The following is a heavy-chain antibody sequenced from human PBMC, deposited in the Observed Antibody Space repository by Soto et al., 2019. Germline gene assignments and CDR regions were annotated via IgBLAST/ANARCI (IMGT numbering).Heavy chain of an antibody. J-gene: IGHJ4*02. CDR1: GGSISSGGYY. V-gene: IGHV4-31*03. D-gene: IGHD6-13*01. CDR3: ARGTYSSSWYFDY. Sequence: QVQLQESGPGLVKPSQTLSLTCTVSGGSISSGGYYWSWIRQHPGKGLEWIGYIYYSGSTYYNPSLKSRVTTSVDTSKNQFSLKLSSVTAADTAVYYCARGTYSSSWYFDYWGQGTLVTVSS. CDR2: IYYSGST.